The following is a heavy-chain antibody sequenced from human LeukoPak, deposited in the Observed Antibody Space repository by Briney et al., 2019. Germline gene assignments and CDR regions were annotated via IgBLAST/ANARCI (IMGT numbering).Heavy chain of an antibody. J-gene: IGHJ4*02. CDR2: IRSKANSYAK. CDR3: TRRGAHYYGSGSAFFYFDY. V-gene: IGHV3-73*01. Sequence: GGSLKLSCAASGFTFSGSAMHWVRQASGKGLEWVGLIRSKANSYAKAYAASVKGRFTISRDDSKNTAYLQMNSLKTQDTAVYYCTRRGAHYYGSGSAFFYFDYWGQGTLVTVSS. D-gene: IGHD3-10*01. CDR1: GFTFSGSA.